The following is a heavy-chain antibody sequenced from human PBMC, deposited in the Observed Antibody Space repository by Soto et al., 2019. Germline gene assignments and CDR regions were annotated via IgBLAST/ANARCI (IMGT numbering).Heavy chain of an antibody. CDR2: ISGYNGNS. CDR1: GYTFTSYG. Sequence: QVQLVQSGSEVKKPGASVKVSCKASGYTFTSYGISWVRQAPGQGLEWMGWISGYNGNSNYAQKFQGRVTMTTDTSTSTAYMEVRSLRPDDTAVYYCARAGLGVPGTGYGMDVWGQGTTVTVSS. J-gene: IGHJ6*02. V-gene: IGHV1-18*01. D-gene: IGHD6-19*01. CDR3: ARAGLGVPGTGYGMDV.